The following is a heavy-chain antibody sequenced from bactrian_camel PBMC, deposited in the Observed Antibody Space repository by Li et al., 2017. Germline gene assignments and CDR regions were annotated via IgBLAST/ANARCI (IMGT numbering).Heavy chain of an antibody. CDR3: AADGTYGANCPWEYTY. V-gene: IGHV3S1*01. J-gene: IGHJ4*01. Sequence: VQLVESGGGSVQAGGSLRLSCVGSGFTYSNYCMAWFRQAPGKEREGVAAIVTLGGTTYYDDSVTGRFTISQDNAKKTTYLQMDHLKTEDTAIYYCAADGTYGANCPWEYTYWGQGTQVTVS. CDR2: IVTLGGTT. CDR1: GFTYSNYC. D-gene: IGHD6*01.